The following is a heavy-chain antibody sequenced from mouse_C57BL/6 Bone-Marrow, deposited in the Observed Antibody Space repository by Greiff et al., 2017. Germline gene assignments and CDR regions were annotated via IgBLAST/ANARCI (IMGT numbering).Heavy chain of an antibody. V-gene: IGHV14-4*01. CDR3: TTILQSYFDY. CDR1: GFNIKDDY. J-gene: IGHJ2*01. CDR2: LDPENGDT. Sequence: VQLQQSGAELVRPGASVKLSCTASGFNIKDDYMHWVKQRPEQGLEWIGWLDPENGDTEYASKFTGTATITADTSSNTAYLQLSSLTSEDTAVYFYTTILQSYFDYWGQGTTLTVSS.